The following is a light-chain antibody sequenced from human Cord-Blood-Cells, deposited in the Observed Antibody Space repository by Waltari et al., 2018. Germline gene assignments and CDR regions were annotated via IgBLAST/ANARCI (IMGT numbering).Light chain of an antibody. J-gene: IGLJ3*02. CDR2: YKSDSDK. Sequence: QAVLTQPSSLSASPGASASLTCTLRSGINVGTYRIYWYQQKPGSPPQYLMRYKSDSDKQQGSGVPSRFSGSKDASVNAWILLISGLQSEDEADYYCMIWHSSAWVFGGGTKLTVL. CDR3: MIWHSSAWV. V-gene: IGLV5-45*03. CDR1: SGINVGTYR.